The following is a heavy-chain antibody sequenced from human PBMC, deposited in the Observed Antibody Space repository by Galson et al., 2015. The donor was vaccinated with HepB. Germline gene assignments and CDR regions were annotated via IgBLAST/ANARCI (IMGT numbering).Heavy chain of an antibody. CDR1: GFTFSSYA. J-gene: IGHJ4*02. CDR2: ISYDGSNK. D-gene: IGHD6-6*01. CDR3: ARDTRRIAAREIDY. Sequence: SLRLSCAASGFTFSSYAMHWARQAPGKGLEWVAVISYDGSNKYYADSVKGRFTISRDNSKNTLYLQMNSLRAEDTAVYYCARDTRRIAAREIDYWGQGTLVTVSS. V-gene: IGHV3-30-3*01.